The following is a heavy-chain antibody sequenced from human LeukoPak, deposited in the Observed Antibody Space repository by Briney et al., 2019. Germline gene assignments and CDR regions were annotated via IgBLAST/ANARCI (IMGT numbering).Heavy chain of an antibody. V-gene: IGHV3-48*03. CDR3: AATDIYGSGTYYGG. J-gene: IGHJ4*02. CDR2: ISSSGSTI. CDR1: GFTFSSYE. D-gene: IGHD3-10*01. Sequence: GGSLRLSCAASGFTFSSYEMNWVRQAPGKGLEWVSYISSSGSTIYYADSVKGRFTISRDNAKNSLYLQMNSLRAEDTAVYYCAATDIYGSGTYYGGWGQGTLVTVSS.